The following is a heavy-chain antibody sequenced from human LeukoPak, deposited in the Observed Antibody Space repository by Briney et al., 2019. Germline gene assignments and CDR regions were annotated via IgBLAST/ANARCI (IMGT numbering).Heavy chain of an antibody. V-gene: IGHV4-61*08. Sequence: PSETLSLTCTVSGGSVSSGGYYWSWIRQPPGKGLEWIGYIYYSGSTKYNPSLKSRVTISVDTSKNQFSLKLSSVTAADTAVYYCARDPYSSRSNYYYYGMDVWGQGTTVTVSS. CDR3: ARDPYSSRSNYYYYGMDV. CDR1: GGSVSSGGYY. J-gene: IGHJ6*02. D-gene: IGHD6-19*01. CDR2: IYYSGST.